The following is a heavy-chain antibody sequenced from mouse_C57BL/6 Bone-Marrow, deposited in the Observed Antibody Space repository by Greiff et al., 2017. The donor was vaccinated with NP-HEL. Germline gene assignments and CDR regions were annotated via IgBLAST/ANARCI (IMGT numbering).Heavy chain of an antibody. CDR3: ARRPIRYAMDY. J-gene: IGHJ4*01. V-gene: IGHV5-6*02. Sequence: DVKLVESGGDLVKPGGSLKLSCAASGFTFSSYGMSWVRQTPDKRLEWVATISSGGSYTYYPDSVKGRFTISRENATNTLYLQMSSLKSEDTAMYYCARRPIRYAMDYWGQGTSVTVSS. CDR2: ISSGGSYT. CDR1: GFTFSSYG.